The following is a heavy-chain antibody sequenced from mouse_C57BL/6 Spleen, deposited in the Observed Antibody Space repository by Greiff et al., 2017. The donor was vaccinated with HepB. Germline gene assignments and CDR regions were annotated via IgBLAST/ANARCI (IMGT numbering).Heavy chain of an antibody. V-gene: IGHV1-54*01. J-gene: IGHJ2*01. D-gene: IGHD2-3*01. CDR1: GYAFTNYL. CDR2: INPGSGGT. Sequence: VQLQQSGAELVRPGTSVKVSCKASGYAFTNYLIEWVKQRPGQGLEWIGVINPGSGGTNYNEKFKGKATLTADKSSSTAYMQLSSLTSEDSAVYFCAREVYDGYYVLDYWGQGTTLTVSS. CDR3: AREVYDGYYVLDY.